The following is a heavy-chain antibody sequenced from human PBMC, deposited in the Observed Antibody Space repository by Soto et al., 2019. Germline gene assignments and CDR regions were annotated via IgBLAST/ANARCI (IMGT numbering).Heavy chain of an antibody. CDR1: GGSISSGGYS. Sequence: QLQLQESDSGLVMPSQTLSLTCAVSGGSISSGGYSWSWIRQPPGKGLEWIGYIYHSGSTYYNPSLKSRVTISVDRSKNQFSLKLSSVTAADTAVYYCAAVAVAGTVFDYWGQGTLVTVSS. D-gene: IGHD6-19*01. J-gene: IGHJ4*02. CDR3: AAVAVAGTVFDY. V-gene: IGHV4-30-2*01. CDR2: IYHSGST.